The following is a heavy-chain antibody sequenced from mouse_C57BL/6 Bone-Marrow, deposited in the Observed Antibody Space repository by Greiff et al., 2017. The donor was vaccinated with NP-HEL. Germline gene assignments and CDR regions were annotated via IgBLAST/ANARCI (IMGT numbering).Heavy chain of an antibody. CDR3: AREASYGSSHWYFDV. D-gene: IGHD1-1*01. V-gene: IGHV1-69*01. J-gene: IGHJ1*03. CDR2: IDPSDSYT. CDR1: GYTFTSYW. Sequence: QVQLKESGAELVMPGASVKLSCKASGYTFTSYWMHWVKQRPGQGLEWIGEIDPSDSYTNYNQKFKGKSTLTVDKSSSTAYMQLSSLTSEDSAVYYCAREASYGSSHWYFDVWGTGTTVTVSS.